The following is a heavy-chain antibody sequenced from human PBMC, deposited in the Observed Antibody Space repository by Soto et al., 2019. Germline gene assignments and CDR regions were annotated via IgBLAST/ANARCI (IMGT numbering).Heavy chain of an antibody. CDR3: ARSQGSSTSLEIYYYYYYGMDV. D-gene: IGHD2-2*01. Sequence: QVQLVQSGAEVKKPGSSVKVSCKASGGTFSSYAISWVRQAPGQGLEWMGGIIPISEPTNYAQKFQGRVTITADESKSTAYMALSSLRSEDTAVDYCARSQGSSTSLEIYYYYYYGMDVWGQGTTVNVPS. CDR1: GGTFSSYA. J-gene: IGHJ6*02. CDR2: IIPISEPT. V-gene: IGHV1-69*01.